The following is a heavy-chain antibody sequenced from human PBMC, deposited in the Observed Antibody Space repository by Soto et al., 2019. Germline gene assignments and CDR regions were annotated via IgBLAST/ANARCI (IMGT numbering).Heavy chain of an antibody. CDR2: IYYSGST. D-gene: IGHD3-16*02. J-gene: IGHJ5*02. CDR3: AREIVTPSLNWFDP. Sequence: SETLSLTCTVSGGSISSYYWGWIRQPPGKGLEWIGYIYYSGSTNYNPSLKSRVTISVDTSKNQFSLKLSSVTAADTAVYYCAREIVTPSLNWFDPWGQGTLVTVSS. CDR1: GGSISSYY. V-gene: IGHV4-59*01.